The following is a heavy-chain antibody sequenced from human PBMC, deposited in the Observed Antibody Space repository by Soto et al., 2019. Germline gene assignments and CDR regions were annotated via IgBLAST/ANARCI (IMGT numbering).Heavy chain of an antibody. J-gene: IGHJ6*03. CDR2: INPSGGST. V-gene: IGHV1-46*03. CDR3: ARDAGYSSSSFGRSATKYYYYYYMDV. D-gene: IGHD6-6*01. Sequence: GASVKVSCKASGYTFTSYYMHWVRQAPGQGLEWMGIINPSGGSTSYAQKFQGRVTMTRDTSTSTVYMELSSLRSEDTAVYYCARDAGYSSSSFGRSATKYYYYYYMDVWGKGTTVTVSS. CDR1: GYTFTSYY.